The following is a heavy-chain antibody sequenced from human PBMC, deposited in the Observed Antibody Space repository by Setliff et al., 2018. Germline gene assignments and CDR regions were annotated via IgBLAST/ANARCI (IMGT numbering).Heavy chain of an antibody. D-gene: IGHD3-22*01. CDR2: ISSDGNNE. V-gene: IGHV3-30*03. CDR3: ARSINGYQQRYDI. CDR1: GFTFRAYG. Sequence: GGSLRLSCEASGFTFRAYGMFWVRQAPGKGLEWVAVISSDGNNEYYADSVKGRFTISRDNAKNSLYLLMKSVRVDDTAVYYCARSINGYQQRYDIWGQGALVTVSS. J-gene: IGHJ4*02.